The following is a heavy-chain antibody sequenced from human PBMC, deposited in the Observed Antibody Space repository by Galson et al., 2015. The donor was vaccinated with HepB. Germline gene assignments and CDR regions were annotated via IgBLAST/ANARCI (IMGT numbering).Heavy chain of an antibody. CDR3: ARYDFWTGSYQDY. CDR2: IKQDGSEK. D-gene: IGHD3-3*01. CDR1: GFTFSTYW. V-gene: IGHV3-7*01. J-gene: IGHJ4*02. Sequence: LRLSCAASGFTFSTYWMSWVRQASGKGLEWVAKIKQDGSEKYFVDSVKGRFTISRDNAKNSLYLHMSSLRAEDTGVYYCARYDFWTGSYQDYWGQGTLVTISS.